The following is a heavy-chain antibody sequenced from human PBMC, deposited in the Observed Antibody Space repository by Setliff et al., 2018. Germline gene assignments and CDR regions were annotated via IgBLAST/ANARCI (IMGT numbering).Heavy chain of an antibody. J-gene: IGHJ6*03. D-gene: IGHD3-10*01. CDR1: GGSMTSYY. CDR2: ICRGSNT. Sequence: PSETLSLTCTVSGGSMTSYYWSWIRQPAGKGLEWIGRICSSENTIGRICRGSNTHYNPSLQSRVPMSLDTSTNQFSLRLSSVTAADTAVYYCARTSRDGATYMDVWGKGTTVTVSS. CDR3: ARTSRDGATYMDV. V-gene: IGHV4-4*07.